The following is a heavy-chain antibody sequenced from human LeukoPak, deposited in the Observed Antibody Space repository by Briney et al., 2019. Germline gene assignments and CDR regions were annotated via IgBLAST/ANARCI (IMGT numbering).Heavy chain of an antibody. Sequence: GGSLRLSCAASGFTFSTYSMNWVRQAPGKGLEWVSYISSSSSTIYYADSVKGRFTISRDNAKNSLYLQMNSLRAEDTAVYYCAREKYGSGSYIDYWGQGTLVTVSS. D-gene: IGHD3-10*01. CDR1: GFTFSTYS. CDR3: AREKYGSGSYIDY. J-gene: IGHJ4*02. CDR2: ISSSSSTI. V-gene: IGHV3-48*04.